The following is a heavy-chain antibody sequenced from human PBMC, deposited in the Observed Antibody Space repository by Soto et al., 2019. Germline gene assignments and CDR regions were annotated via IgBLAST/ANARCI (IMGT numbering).Heavy chain of an antibody. CDR1: GFTFSSYA. Sequence: GGSLRLSCAASGFTFSSYAMSWVCQAPGKGLEWVSAISGSGGSTYYADSGKGRFTISRDNSKNTLYLQMNSLRAEDTAVYYCAKELIAAVAVYYFDYWGQGTLVTVSS. J-gene: IGHJ4*02. D-gene: IGHD6-13*01. CDR3: AKELIAAVAVYYFDY. V-gene: IGHV3-23*01. CDR2: ISGSGGST.